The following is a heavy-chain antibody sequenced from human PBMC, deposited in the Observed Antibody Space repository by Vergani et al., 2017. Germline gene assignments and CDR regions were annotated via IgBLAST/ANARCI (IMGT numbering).Heavy chain of an antibody. CDR2: ISYDGSNK. CDR1: GFTFSSYG. CDR3: ARGVLDYGDYEREV. Sequence: QVQLVESGGGVVQPGRSLRLSCAASGFTFSSYGMHWVRQAPGKGLEWVAVISYDGSNKYYADSVKGRFTISRDNSKNTLYLQMNSLRAEDTAVYYCARGVLDYGDYEREVWGQGTLVTVSS. V-gene: IGHV3-30*03. D-gene: IGHD4-17*01. J-gene: IGHJ4*02.